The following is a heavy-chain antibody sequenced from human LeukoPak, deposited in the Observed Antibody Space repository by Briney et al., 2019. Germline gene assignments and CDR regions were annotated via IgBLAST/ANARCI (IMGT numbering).Heavy chain of an antibody. J-gene: IGHJ4*02. CDR3: YDGRGYSVQ. V-gene: IGHV3-23*01. CDR2: ITTSGGSA. CDR1: GFTFSSYA. D-gene: IGHD3-22*01. Sequence: GGSLRLSCAASGFTFSSYAMSWVRRAPGKGLEWVSGITTSGGSASYADSVKGRFTISRDNPGNTLFMEMHSLRAEDTAFYCYYDGRGYSVQWGQGTLVTVSS.